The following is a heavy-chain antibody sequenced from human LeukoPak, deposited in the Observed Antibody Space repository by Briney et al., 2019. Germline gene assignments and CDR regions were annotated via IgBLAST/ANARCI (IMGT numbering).Heavy chain of an antibody. CDR1: GGSISSNSYY. J-gene: IGHJ4*02. V-gene: IGHV4-61*10. Sequence: PSETLSLTCTVSGGSISSNSYYWSWIRQPAGKGLEWIGRISSSGSTNYNPSLKSRVTISVDTSKNQFSLKLSSVTAADTAVYYCARVGEGATFYFDYWGQGTLVTVSS. CDR2: ISSSGST. CDR3: ARVGEGATFYFDY. D-gene: IGHD1-26*01.